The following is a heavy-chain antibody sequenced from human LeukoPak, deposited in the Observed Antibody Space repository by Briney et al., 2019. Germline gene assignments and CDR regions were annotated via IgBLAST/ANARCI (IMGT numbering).Heavy chain of an antibody. CDR1: GFTFSSYS. CDR3: AKAAGGTMFDP. V-gene: IGHV3-21*01. J-gene: IGHJ5*02. CDR2: ISSSSSYI. D-gene: IGHD3-16*01. Sequence: GGSLRLSCAASGFTFSSYSMNWVRQAPGKGLGWVSSISSSSSYIYYADSVKGRFTISRDNAKNSLYLQMNSLRAEDTAVYYCAKAAGGTMFDPWGQGTLVTVSS.